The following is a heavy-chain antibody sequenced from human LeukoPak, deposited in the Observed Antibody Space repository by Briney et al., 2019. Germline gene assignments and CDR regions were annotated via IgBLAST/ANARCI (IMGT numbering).Heavy chain of an antibody. CDR2: ISSSSSYI. Sequence: GGSLRLSCAASGFTFSSYSMNWVRQAPGKRLECVSSISSSSSYIYYADSVKSRFTSSRDNAKNSLYLQMNSLRAEDTAVYYCARGVGYSSSTPPVWFDPWGQGTLVTASS. CDR1: GFTFSSYS. CDR3: ARGVGYSSSTPPVWFDP. V-gene: IGHV3-21*01. J-gene: IGHJ5*02. D-gene: IGHD6-6*01.